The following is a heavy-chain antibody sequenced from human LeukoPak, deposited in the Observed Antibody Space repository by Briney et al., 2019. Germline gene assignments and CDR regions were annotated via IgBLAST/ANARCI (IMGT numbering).Heavy chain of an antibody. D-gene: IGHD6-13*01. CDR1: GFTFSSYS. CDR2: ISSSSSYI. Sequence: PGGSLRLSCAASGFTFSSYSMNWVRQAPGKGLEWVSSISSSSSYIYYADSLKGRFTISRDNAKNSLYLQMNSLRAEDTAVYYCASPTIAAAGTYWGQGTLVTVSS. V-gene: IGHV3-21*01. CDR3: ASPTIAAAGTY. J-gene: IGHJ4*02.